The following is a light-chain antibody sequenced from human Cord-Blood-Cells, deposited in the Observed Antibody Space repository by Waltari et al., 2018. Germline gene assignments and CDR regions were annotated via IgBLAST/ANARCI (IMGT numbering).Light chain of an antibody. CDR1: SSDVGGYNY. J-gene: IGLJ2*01. Sequence: QSALTQPASVSGSPGQSITISCTGTSSDVGGYNYVSWYQQHPGKAPKLMSYDVSRRPSGVSTRFSGSKSGNTASLTISGLQAEDEADYYCSSYTSSSTLVFGGGTKLTVL. CDR2: DVS. V-gene: IGLV2-14*01. CDR3: SSYTSSSTLV.